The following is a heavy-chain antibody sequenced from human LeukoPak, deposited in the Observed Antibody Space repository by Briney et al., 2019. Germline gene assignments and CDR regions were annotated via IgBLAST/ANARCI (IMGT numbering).Heavy chain of an antibody. CDR1: GGTFSSYA. J-gene: IGHJ4*02. CDR3: ASRATTDYYDSSGYYYV. Sequence: GASVKVSCKASGGTFSSYAISWVRQAPGQGLEWMGGIIPIFVTANYAQKFQGRVTITTDESTSTASMEMSSLRSEDTAVYYCASRATTDYYDSSGYYYVWGQGTLVTVSS. V-gene: IGHV1-69*05. CDR2: IIPIFVTA. D-gene: IGHD3-22*01.